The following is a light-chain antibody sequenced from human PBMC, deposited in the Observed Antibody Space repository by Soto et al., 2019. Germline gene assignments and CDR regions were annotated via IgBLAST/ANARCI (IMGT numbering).Light chain of an antibody. CDR3: QQYDSSPRLT. Sequence: EIVLTQSPGTLSLSPGECATLSCRASQSVSSRYFAWYQQKPGQTPRLLIYGTSNRATGIPDRFSGSGSGTDFTLTISRLEPEDFAVYYCQQYDSSPRLTFGGGTKVEIK. V-gene: IGKV3-20*01. CDR2: GTS. J-gene: IGKJ4*01. CDR1: QSVSSRY.